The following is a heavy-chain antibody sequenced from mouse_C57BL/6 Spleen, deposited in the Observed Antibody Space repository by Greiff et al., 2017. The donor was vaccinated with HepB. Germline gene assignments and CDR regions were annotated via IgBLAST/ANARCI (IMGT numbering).Heavy chain of an antibody. CDR3: ARAYGSSYSWFAY. CDR2: IYPGDGDT. CDR1: GYAFSSYW. D-gene: IGHD1-1*01. J-gene: IGHJ3*01. Sequence: VKLVESGAELVKPGASVKISCKASGYAFSSYWMNWVKQRPGKGLEWIGQIYPGDGDTNYNGKFKGKATLTADKSSSTAYMQLSSLTSEDSAVYFCARAYGSSYSWFAYWGQGTLVTVSA. V-gene: IGHV1-80*01.